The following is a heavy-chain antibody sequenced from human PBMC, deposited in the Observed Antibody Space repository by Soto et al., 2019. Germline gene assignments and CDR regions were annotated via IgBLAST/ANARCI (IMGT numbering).Heavy chain of an antibody. CDR2: ISFDGRNT. J-gene: IGHJ6*02. CDR1: GFTFDTYA. CDR3: ARYHLYCPDVNCLRGYYGMDV. Sequence: QVKLVQSGGGVVHPGKSLRLSCEASGFTFDTYAFHWVRQAPGKGLEWVAVISFDGRNTYYADSAKGRFTFSRDNSKNSVYLQLNSLRPEDTAVYFCARYHLYCPDVNCLRGYYGMDVWGQGTTVTVSS. D-gene: IGHD2-2*01. V-gene: IGHV3-30*04.